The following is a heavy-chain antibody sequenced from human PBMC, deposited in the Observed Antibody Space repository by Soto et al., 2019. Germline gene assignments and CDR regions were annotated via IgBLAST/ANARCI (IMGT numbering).Heavy chain of an antibody. V-gene: IGHV4-59*01. CDR3: ARGEDAFFYYGLDV. Sequence: SETRALTCTVSGGSITSSYWSWIRRPPGKGLEWIAYIYDTGISGYTPSTSYNPSLKSRVTMSVDTSKSQFSLKLTSVTAADTAVYYCARGEDAFFYYGLDVWGQGITVTVSS. J-gene: IGHJ6*02. CDR2: IYDTGISGYTPST. CDR1: GGSITSSY.